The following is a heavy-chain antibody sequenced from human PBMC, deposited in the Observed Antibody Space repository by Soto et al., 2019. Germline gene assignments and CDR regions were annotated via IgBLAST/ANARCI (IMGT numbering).Heavy chain of an antibody. CDR2: INAGNGNT. D-gene: IGHD3-3*01. V-gene: IGHV1-3*01. Sequence: ASVKVSCKASGYTFTSYAMHWVRQAPGQRLEWMGWINAGNGNTKYSQKFQGRVTITRDTSASTAYMELSSLRSEDTAVYYCARDPITIFGVGIMNWFDPWGQGTLVTVS. CDR3: ARDPITIFGVGIMNWFDP. J-gene: IGHJ5*02. CDR1: GYTFTSYA.